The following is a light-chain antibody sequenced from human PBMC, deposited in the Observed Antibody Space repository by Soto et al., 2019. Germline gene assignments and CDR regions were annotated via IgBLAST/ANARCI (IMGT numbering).Light chain of an antibody. J-gene: IGKJ1*01. CDR2: GAS. V-gene: IGKV3-20*01. CDR3: KQYGSSRT. CDR1: QSVSSSY. Sequence: EIVLTQSPGTLSLSPGERATLSYRASQSVSSSYLAWYQQKPGQAPRLLIYGASSRATGIPDRFSGSGSGTDVTLTISRLEPEDFASYYCKQYGSSRTFGQGTKVEIK.